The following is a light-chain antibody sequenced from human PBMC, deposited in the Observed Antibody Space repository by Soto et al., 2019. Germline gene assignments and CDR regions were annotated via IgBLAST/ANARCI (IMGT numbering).Light chain of an antibody. J-gene: IGLJ2*01. CDR2: EVS. Sequence: QSVLTQPPSASGSPGQSVTISCTGTSSDVGGYNYVSWYQQHPGKAPKLMIYEVSKRPSGVPDRFSGSKSGNTASLTVSGLQGEDGAYYYCNSYAGSNTVVFGGGTKLTVL. CDR1: SSDVGGYNY. CDR3: NSYAGSNTVV. V-gene: IGLV2-8*01.